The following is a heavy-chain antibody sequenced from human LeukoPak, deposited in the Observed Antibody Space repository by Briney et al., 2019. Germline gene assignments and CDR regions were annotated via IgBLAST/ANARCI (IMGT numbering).Heavy chain of an antibody. CDR1: GYTFTGYN. CDR3: VRDVHNWNDDY. CDR2: INPNSGDT. D-gene: IGHD1-1*01. J-gene: IGHJ4*02. Sequence: PEASVKVSCKASGYTFTGYNVHWVRQAPGQGLEWLGWINPNSGDTLYPQKFQGRVTLTRDTSISTAYMDLIRLTSDDTAVYYCVRDVHNWNDDYWGQGTLVTVSS. V-gene: IGHV1-2*02.